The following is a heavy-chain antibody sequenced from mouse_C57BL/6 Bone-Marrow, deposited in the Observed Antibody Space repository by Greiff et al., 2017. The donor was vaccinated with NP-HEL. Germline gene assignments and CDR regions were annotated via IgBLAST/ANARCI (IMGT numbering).Heavy chain of an antibody. CDR2: IYPRSGNT. Sequence: VQLQQSGAELARPGASVKLSCKASGYTFTSYGISWVKQRTGQGLEWIGEIYPRSGNTYYNEKFKGKATLTADKSSSTAYMELRSLTSEDSAVYFCAREPHYYGSSIAYWGQGTLVTVSA. J-gene: IGHJ3*01. V-gene: IGHV1-81*01. CDR3: AREPHYYGSSIAY. CDR1: GYTFTSYG. D-gene: IGHD1-1*01.